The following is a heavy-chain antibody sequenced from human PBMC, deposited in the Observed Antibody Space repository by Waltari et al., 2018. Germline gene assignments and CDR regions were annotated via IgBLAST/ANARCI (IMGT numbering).Heavy chain of an antibody. V-gene: IGHV3-33*01. CDR3: ASQSTTLFDY. Sequence: QVQLVESGGGVVQPGRSLRLSCAASGFTFSRFGMHWVRQAPGKGLGWGAVIWNDGSNEYYVDSVKGRFTISRDNSKNTLYLQMNSLRAEDSAVYYCASQSTTLFDYWGQGTLVTVSS. J-gene: IGHJ4*02. CDR1: GFTFSRFG. CDR2: IWNDGSNE. D-gene: IGHD2-15*01.